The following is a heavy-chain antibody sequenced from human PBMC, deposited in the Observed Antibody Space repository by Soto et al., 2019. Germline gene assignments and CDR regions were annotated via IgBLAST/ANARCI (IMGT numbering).Heavy chain of an antibody. V-gene: IGHV3-9*01. CDR2: ISWNSGSI. J-gene: IGHJ6*03. CDR1: GFTFDDYA. CDR3: AKANDCSGGSCYQYYDYMDV. Sequence: EVQLVESGGGLVQPGRSLRLSCAASGFTFDDYAMHWVRQAPGKGLEWVAGISWNSGSIGYADSVKGRFTISRDNAKNSLYLQMNSLRAEYTALYYCAKANDCSGGSCYQYYDYMDVWGKGTTVTVSS. D-gene: IGHD2-15*01.